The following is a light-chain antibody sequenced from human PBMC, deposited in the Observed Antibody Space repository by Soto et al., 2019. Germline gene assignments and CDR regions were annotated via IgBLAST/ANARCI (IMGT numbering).Light chain of an antibody. CDR2: EIS. J-gene: IGLJ1*01. V-gene: IGLV2-14*01. CDR3: SSYSRRSIPM. Sequence: QSALTQPDSVSGSPGQSITISCTGTSSDVGWYNFVSWYQHHPGKAPKLIIHEISNRPSGVSPRFSGSKSGNTASLTISGHQAEDEAYYYCSSYSRRSIPMLGTGTKLTDL. CDR1: SSDVGWYNF.